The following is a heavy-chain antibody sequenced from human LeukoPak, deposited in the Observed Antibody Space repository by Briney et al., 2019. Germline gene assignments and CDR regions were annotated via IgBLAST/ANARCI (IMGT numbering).Heavy chain of an antibody. D-gene: IGHD3-9*01. CDR2: IYYSGST. CDR1: GGSISSYY. V-gene: IGHV4-59*01. CDR3: ARVHYDILTGTPTHSAC. Sequence: SETLSLTCTVSGGSISSYYWSWIRQPPGKGLEWMGYIYYSGSTNYNPSLKSRVTISVDTSKNQFSLKLSSVTAADTAVYYCARVHYDILTGTPTHSACWGQGTLVTVSS. J-gene: IGHJ4*02.